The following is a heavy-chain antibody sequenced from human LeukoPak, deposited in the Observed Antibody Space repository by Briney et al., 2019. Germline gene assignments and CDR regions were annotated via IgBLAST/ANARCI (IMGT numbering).Heavy chain of an antibody. CDR3: ARFGSEAFDI. V-gene: IGHV4-39*07. J-gene: IGHJ3*02. CDR1: GGSISSSSYY. D-gene: IGHD2-15*01. Sequence: PSETLSLTCTVSGGSISSSSYYWGWIRQPPGKGLEWIGSIYYSGSTYYNPSLKSRVTISVDTSKNQFSLKLSSVTAADTAVYYCARFGSEAFDIWGQGTMVTVSS. CDR2: IYYSGST.